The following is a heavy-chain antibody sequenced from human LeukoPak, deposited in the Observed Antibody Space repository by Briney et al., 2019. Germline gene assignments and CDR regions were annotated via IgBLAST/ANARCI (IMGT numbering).Heavy chain of an antibody. D-gene: IGHD3-22*01. Sequence: GGSLRPSCAASGFTFSSYAMHWVRQAPGKGLEWVAVISYDGSNKYYADSVKGRFTISRDNSKNTLYLQMNSLRAEDTAVYYCAKGGDFGGYYLENYYFDYWGQGTLVTVSS. CDR1: GFTFSSYA. J-gene: IGHJ4*02. V-gene: IGHV3-30*04. CDR3: AKGGDFGGYYLENYYFDY. CDR2: ISYDGSNK.